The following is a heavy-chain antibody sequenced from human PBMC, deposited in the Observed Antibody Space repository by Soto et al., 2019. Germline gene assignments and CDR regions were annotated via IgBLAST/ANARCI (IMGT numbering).Heavy chain of an antibody. D-gene: IGHD1-1*01. CDR2: INDDGIST. CDR1: GFTFSMYR. J-gene: IGHJ4*02. V-gene: IGHV3-74*01. CDR3: TRGPRSTSTGTGAF. Sequence: GGSLRLSCAASGFTFSMYRMHWVRQVPGKGPEWVSRINDDGISTNYADSVKGRFTISRDNAKNTLYLQMNALRVEDTAVYYCTRGPRSTSTGTGAFWGQGTLVTVSS.